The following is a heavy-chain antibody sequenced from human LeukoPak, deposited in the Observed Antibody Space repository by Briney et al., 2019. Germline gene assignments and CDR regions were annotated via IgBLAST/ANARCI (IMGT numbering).Heavy chain of an antibody. J-gene: IGHJ4*02. D-gene: IGHD6-19*01. CDR3: TTDQWSSGPRPFDY. Sequence: PGGSLRLSCAGSGSTFSNAWMSWVRQAPGKGLEWVGRIKSKTDGGTTDYAAPVKGRFTISRDDSKNTLYLQMNSLKTEDTAVYYCTTDQWSSGPRPFDYWGQGTLVTVSS. CDR1: GSTFSNAW. V-gene: IGHV3-15*01. CDR2: IKSKTDGGTT.